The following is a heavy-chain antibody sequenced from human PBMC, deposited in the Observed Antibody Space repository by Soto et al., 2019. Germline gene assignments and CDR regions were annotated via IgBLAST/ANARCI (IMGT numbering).Heavy chain of an antibody. CDR3: ARGQGYDFWSGTMDV. D-gene: IGHD3-3*01. CDR2: ISSSSTYT. Sequence: PVGSLRLSCAASRFTFSDYYMSWIRQAPGKGLEWVSYISSSSTYTNYADSVKGRFTISRDNAKNSLYLQMNSLRAEDTAVYYCARGQGYDFWSGTMDVWGQGTTVTVSS. J-gene: IGHJ6*02. CDR1: RFTFSDYY. V-gene: IGHV3-11*06.